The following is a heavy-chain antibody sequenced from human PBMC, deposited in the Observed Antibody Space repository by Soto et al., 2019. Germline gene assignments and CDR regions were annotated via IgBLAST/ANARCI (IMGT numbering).Heavy chain of an antibody. J-gene: IGHJ6*02. CDR2: ISYDGSNK. CDR1: GFTFSSYG. V-gene: IGHV3-30*18. Sequence: QVQLVESGGGVVQPGRSLRLSCAASGFTFSSYGMHWVRQAPGKGLEWVAVISYDGSNKYYADSVKSRFTISRDNYKNTLYLQMNSLRAEDTAVYYCAKDQLRGVSGFITYYYGMDVWGQGTTVTVSS. D-gene: IGHD3-10*01. CDR3: AKDQLRGVSGFITYYYGMDV.